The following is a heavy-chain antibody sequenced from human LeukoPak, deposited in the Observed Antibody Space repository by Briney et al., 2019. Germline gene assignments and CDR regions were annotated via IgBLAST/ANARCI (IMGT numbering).Heavy chain of an antibody. CDR1: GGSISSYY. CDR3: ARDLGSSSDD. Sequence: PSETLSLTCTVSGGSISSYYWSWIRQPPGKGLEWIGYIYYSGSTNYNPSLKSRVTMSVDTSKHQFSLKLNSVTAADTALYYCARDLGSSSDDWGQGTLVTVSS. D-gene: IGHD6-6*01. V-gene: IGHV4-59*01. J-gene: IGHJ4*02. CDR2: IYYSGST.